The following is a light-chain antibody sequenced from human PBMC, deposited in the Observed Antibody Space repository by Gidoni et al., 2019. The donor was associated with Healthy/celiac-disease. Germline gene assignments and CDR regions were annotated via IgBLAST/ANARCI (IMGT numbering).Light chain of an antibody. J-gene: IGLJ3*02. CDR3: SSYTSSSSWV. Sequence: QSALTQPAYVSGSPGQSITISCTGTSSDVGGYNSVSWYQQHPGKAPKLMIYEVSNRPSGVSNRFSGSKSGNTASLTISGLQAEDEADYYCSSYTSSSSWVFGGGTKLTVL. CDR1: SSDVGGYNS. V-gene: IGLV2-14*01. CDR2: EVS.